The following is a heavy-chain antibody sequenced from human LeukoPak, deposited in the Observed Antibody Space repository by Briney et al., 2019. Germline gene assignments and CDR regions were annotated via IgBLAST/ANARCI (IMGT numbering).Heavy chain of an antibody. D-gene: IGHD6-19*01. V-gene: IGHV4-39*01. J-gene: IGHJ5*02. CDR1: GGSISSSSYN. Sequence: PSETLSLTCTVSGGSISSSSYNWGWIRQPPGKGLEWIGSIYYSGSTYYNPSLKSRVTISVDTSKNQFSLKLSSVTAADTAVYYCARTEGSGWYNWFDPWGQGTLVTVSS. CDR2: IYYSGST. CDR3: ARTEGSGWYNWFDP.